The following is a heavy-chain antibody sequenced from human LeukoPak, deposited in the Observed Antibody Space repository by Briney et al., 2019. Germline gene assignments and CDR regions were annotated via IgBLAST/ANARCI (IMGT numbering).Heavy chain of an antibody. CDR3: ARDGEMPTIYFDY. Sequence: PGGSLRLSCAASGFTFDDYAMHWVRQAPGKGLEWVSGISWNSGSIGYADSVKGRFTISRDNAKNSLFLQMNSLRAEDTAVYYCARDGEMPTIYFDYWGQGTLVTVSS. CDR2: ISWNSGSI. J-gene: IGHJ4*02. CDR1: GFTFDDYA. V-gene: IGHV3-9*01. D-gene: IGHD5-24*01.